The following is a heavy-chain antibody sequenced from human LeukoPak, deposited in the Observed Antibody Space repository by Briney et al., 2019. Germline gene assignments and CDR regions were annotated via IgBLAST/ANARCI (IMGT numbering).Heavy chain of an antibody. CDR2: ISAYNGNT. J-gene: IGHJ4*02. CDR1: GYTFTSYG. D-gene: IGHD6-19*01. V-gene: IGHV1-18*01. Sequence: ASVKVSCKASGYTFTSYGISWVRQAPGQGLEWMGWISAYNGNTNYAQKLQGRLTMTTDTSTSTAYMELRSLRSEDTAVYYCARWRAVAGRSPYDFDYWGQGTLVTVSS. CDR3: ARWRAVAGRSPYDFDY.